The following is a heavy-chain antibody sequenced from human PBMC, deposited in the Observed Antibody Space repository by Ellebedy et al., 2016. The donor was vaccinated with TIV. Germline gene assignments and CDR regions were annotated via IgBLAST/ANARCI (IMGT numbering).Heavy chain of an antibody. J-gene: IGHJ4*02. D-gene: IGHD5-18*01. CDR3: ASGNSYGYEFYFDF. CDR1: GVSLGRYY. V-gene: IGHV4-59*01. CDR2: VYYSGNT. Sequence: MPSETLSLTCTVSGVSLGRYYWSWIRQPPGKGLEWLGYVYYSGNTDYNPSLKSRVSISVDTSKNQFSLKLTSVTAADTAVYYCASGNSYGYEFYFDFWGQGALVTVSS.